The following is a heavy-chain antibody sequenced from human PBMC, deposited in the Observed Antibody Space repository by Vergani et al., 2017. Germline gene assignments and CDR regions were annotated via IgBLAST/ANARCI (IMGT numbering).Heavy chain of an antibody. V-gene: IGHV3-30*04. CDR3: ARGKELGDNWFDP. D-gene: IGHD6-13*01. Sequence: VQLVESGGGLVQPGRSLRLSCAASGFTFSSYAMHWVRQAPGKGLEWVAVISYDGSNKYYADSVKGRFTISRDNSKNTMYLQMNSLRAEDTAVYYCARGKELGDNWFDPWGQGTLVTVSS. CDR2: ISYDGSNK. J-gene: IGHJ5*02. CDR1: GFTFSSYA.